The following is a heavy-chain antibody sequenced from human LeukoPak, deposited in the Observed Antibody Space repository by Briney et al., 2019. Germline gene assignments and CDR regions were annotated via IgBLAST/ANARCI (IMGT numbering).Heavy chain of an antibody. J-gene: IGHJ4*02. V-gene: IGHV4-61*02. CDR3: AGAGPYSSFDY. CDR2: IYTSGST. D-gene: IGHD6-13*01. CDR1: GGSISSGSYY. Sequence: SETLSLTCTVSGGSISSGSYYWSWIRQPAGKGLEWIGRIYTSGSTNYNPSLKSRVTISVDTSKNQFSLKLSSVTAADTAVYYCAGAGPYSSFDYWGQGTLVTVSS.